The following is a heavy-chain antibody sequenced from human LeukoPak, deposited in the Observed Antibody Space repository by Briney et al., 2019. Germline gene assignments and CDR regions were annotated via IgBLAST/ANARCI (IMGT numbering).Heavy chain of an antibody. D-gene: IGHD6-13*01. CDR2: IIPILGIA. J-gene: IGHJ4*02. CDR3: ARDRIAAAGTFDY. Sequence: SVKVSCKASGGTFSSYAISWVRQAPGQGLEWMGRIIPILGIANYAQKFQGRVTITADKSTSTAYMELSSLRSEDTAVYYCARDRIAAAGTFDYWGQGTLVTVSS. V-gene: IGHV1-69*04. CDR1: GGTFSSYA.